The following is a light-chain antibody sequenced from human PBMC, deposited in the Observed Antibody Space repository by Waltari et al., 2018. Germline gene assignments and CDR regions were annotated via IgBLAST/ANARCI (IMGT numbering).Light chain of an antibody. J-gene: IGKJ2*01. V-gene: IGKV4-1*01. Sequence: DIVMTQSPDSLVVSLGERATIHCKSSQSVLYSSNNKNYLAWYQQKPGQPPKRLIYWASTRESGVPDRFSGSGSGTDFTLTISSLQAEDVAVYYCQQYYSTPYTFGQGTKLEIK. CDR3: QQYYSTPYT. CDR2: WAS. CDR1: QSVLYSSNNKNY.